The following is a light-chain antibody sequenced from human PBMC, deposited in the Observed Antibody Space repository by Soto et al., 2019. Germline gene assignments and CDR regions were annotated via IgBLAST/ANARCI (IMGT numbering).Light chain of an antibody. CDR1: QSVLYSSNNKNY. J-gene: IGKJ1*01. V-gene: IGKV4-1*01. Sequence: DIVMTQSPDSLAVSLGERATINCKSSQSVLYSSNNKNYLAWYQQKPGQPPKLLIYWASTRESGVPDRFSGSGSGTDFTLPISSLQAEYVAVYYCQQYYRPWTFGQGTKLEIK. CDR3: QQYYRPWT. CDR2: WAS.